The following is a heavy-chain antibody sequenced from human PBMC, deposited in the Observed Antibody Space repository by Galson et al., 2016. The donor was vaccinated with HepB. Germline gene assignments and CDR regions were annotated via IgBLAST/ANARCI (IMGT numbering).Heavy chain of an antibody. Sequence: SLRLSCAASGFTFSDYYMTWIRQAPGKGLEWVSYTSSSGTTTYYADSMRGRFTISRDNAKNSLYLQMNSLRAEDTAVYYCAREWENCSGGTCQQHAWGQGTLVTVSS. CDR2: TSSSGTTT. V-gene: IGHV3-11*01. CDR3: AREWENCSGGTCQQHA. D-gene: IGHD2-15*01. J-gene: IGHJ5*02. CDR1: GFTFSDYY.